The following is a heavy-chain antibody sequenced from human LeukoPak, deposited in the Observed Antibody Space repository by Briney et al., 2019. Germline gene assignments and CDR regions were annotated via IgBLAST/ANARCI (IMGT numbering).Heavy chain of an antibody. CDR1: GFTFSSCA. V-gene: IGHV3-30-3*01. D-gene: IGHD3-10*01. J-gene: IGHJ4*02. CDR2: ISYDGTNK. CDR3: ARGGSGGYYPYYFDY. Sequence: GGSLRLSCVASGFTFSSCAMHWVRQAPGKGLEWVAVISYDGTNKYYADSVKGRFTISRDNSKNTLYLQMTSLRAEDTAVYYCARGGSGGYYPYYFDYWGQGNVVTVSS.